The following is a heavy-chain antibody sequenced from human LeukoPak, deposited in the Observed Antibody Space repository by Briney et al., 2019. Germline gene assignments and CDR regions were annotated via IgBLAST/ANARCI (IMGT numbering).Heavy chain of an antibody. CDR3: ARGNEHYDY. V-gene: IGHV1-18*01. CDR1: GYILTTYG. CDR2: ISPYNSDT. J-gene: IGHJ4*02. Sequence: GASVKVSCKASGYILTTYGITWVRQAPGQGLEWMGWISPYNSDTNYAQMLPGRLTLTTDTSTSTVYMELRSLRSDDTAVYYCARGNEHYDYWGQGTPVTVSS. D-gene: IGHD1-1*01.